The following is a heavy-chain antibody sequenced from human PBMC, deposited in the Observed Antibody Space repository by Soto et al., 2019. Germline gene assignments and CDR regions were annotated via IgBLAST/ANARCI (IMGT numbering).Heavy chain of an antibody. CDR2: ISAYNGNT. V-gene: IGHV1-18*04. CDR3: ARVNIVVVPAAIFYYYGMDV. J-gene: IGHJ6*02. CDR1: GYTFTGYY. Sequence: ASVKVSCKASGYTFTGYYMHWVRQAPGQGLEWMGWISAYNGNTNYAQKLQGRVTMTTDTSTSTAYMELRSLRSDDTAVYYCARVNIVVVPAAIFYYYGMDVWGQGTTVTVSS. D-gene: IGHD2-2*01.